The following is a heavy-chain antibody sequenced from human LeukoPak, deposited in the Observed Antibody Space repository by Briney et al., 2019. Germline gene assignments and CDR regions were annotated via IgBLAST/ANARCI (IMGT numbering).Heavy chain of an antibody. Sequence: SETLPLTCTVSNGSINFVSYYWSWIRQPPGKGLEWLVYIHYTGNTIYNPPLKSRVTISMDTAKNQFSLKVSSVTAADTAVYYCARDGAGMTGTGLDYWGQGILATVSS. CDR3: ARDGAGMTGTGLDY. D-gene: IGHD3-9*01. V-gene: IGHV4-61*01. CDR1: NGSINFVSYY. CDR2: IHYTGNT. J-gene: IGHJ4*02.